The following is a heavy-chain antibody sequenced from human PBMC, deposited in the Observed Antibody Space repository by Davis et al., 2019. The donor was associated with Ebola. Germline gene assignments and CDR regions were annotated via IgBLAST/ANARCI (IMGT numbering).Heavy chain of an antibody. J-gene: IGHJ2*01. CDR1: GFTFGNYV. V-gene: IGHV3-7*01. CDR2: IKPDEGEK. Sequence: PGGSLRLSCVGSGFTFGNYVMHWVRQAPGKGPEWVAIIKPDEGEKYYVNSVKGRFTISRDNAKYSLYLQMKSLRAEDTAVYYCVRDPALVVTGGGWFFGLWGRGTLVTVSS. CDR3: VRDPALVVTGGGWFFGL. D-gene: IGHD2-21*02.